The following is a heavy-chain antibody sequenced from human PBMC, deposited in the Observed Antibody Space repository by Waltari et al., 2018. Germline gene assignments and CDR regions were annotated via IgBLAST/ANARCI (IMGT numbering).Heavy chain of an antibody. Sequence: QVQLVQSGAEVKKPGASVKVSCKTSGHIFTDQFVHWVRQAPGQGLEWMGWIKPKNGVTKDGQEFQGRLTMTSDTSVSIAHLELSRLKSDDSAVYFCARPESSGSSSLDYWGQGTMVIVSS. D-gene: IGHD6-13*01. CDR1: GHIFTDQF. J-gene: IGHJ4*02. CDR3: ARPESSGSSSLDY. CDR2: IKPKNGVT. V-gene: IGHV1-2*02.